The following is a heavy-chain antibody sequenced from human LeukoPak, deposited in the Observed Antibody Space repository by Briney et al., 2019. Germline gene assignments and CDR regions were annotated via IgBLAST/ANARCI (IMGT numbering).Heavy chain of an antibody. Sequence: GGSLRLSCAASGFTVSSNYMSWVRQAPGKGLEWVSVIYSGGSTYYADSVKGRFTISRDNSKNTLYLQMNSLRAEDTAVYYCARDHRYNGDSSGYYYYYYGMDVWGQGTTVNVSS. CDR2: IYSGGST. CDR3: ARDHRYNGDSSGYYYYYYGMDV. J-gene: IGHJ6*02. CDR1: GFTVSSNY. D-gene: IGHD3-22*01. V-gene: IGHV3-66*01.